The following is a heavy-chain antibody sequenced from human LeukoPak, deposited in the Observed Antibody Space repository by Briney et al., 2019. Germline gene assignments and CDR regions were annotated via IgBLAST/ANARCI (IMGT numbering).Heavy chain of an antibody. CDR2: ISYDGSNK. Sequence: PGGSLRLSCAASGFTFSSYAMHWVRQAPGKGLEWVAVISYDGSNKYYADSVKGRFTISRDNSKNTLYLQMNSLRAEDTAVYYCARDHYYDFWSGYFQAPDFDYWGQGTLVTVSS. D-gene: IGHD3-3*01. J-gene: IGHJ4*02. CDR3: ARDHYYDFWSGYFQAPDFDY. V-gene: IGHV3-30-3*01. CDR1: GFTFSSYA.